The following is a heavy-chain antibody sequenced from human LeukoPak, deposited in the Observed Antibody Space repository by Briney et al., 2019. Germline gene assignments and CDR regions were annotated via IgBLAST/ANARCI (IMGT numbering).Heavy chain of an antibody. CDR2: IYYSGST. CDR1: GGSISSYY. V-gene: IGHV4-59*01. CDR3: ARQWGSRITMIVVEEGEYYFDY. J-gene: IGHJ4*02. D-gene: IGHD3-22*01. Sequence: PSETLSLTCTVSGGSISSYYWSWIRQPPGKGLEWIGYIYYSGSTNYNPSLKSRVTISVDTSKNQFSLKLSSVTAADTAVHYCARQWGSRITMIVVEEGEYYFDYWGQGTLVTVSS.